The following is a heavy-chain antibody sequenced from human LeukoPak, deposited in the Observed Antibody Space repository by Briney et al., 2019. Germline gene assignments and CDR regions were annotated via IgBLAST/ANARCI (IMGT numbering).Heavy chain of an antibody. CDR3: ARDPPQYCSSTSCYYYYYMDV. CDR2: IYSGGST. V-gene: IGHV3-66*02. CDR1: GFTVSSNY. Sequence: GGSLRLSCAASGFTVSSNYMSWVRQAPGKGLEWVSVIYSGGSTYYADSVKGRFTISRDKSKNTLYLQMNSLRAEDTAVYYCARDPPQYCSSTSCYYYYYMDVWGKGTTVTVSS. D-gene: IGHD2-2*01. J-gene: IGHJ6*03.